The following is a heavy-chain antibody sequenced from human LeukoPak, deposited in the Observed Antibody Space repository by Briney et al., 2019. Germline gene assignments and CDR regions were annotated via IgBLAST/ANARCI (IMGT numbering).Heavy chain of an antibody. V-gene: IGHV4-39*07. CDR2: IYYSGST. CDR1: GASISSSSYY. CDR3: ARGRPRWLLTGLGYFDY. D-gene: IGHD5-24*01. J-gene: IGHJ4*02. Sequence: PSETLSLTCTVSGASISSSSYYWGWIRQPPGKGLEWIGNIYYSGSTYYNPSLKSRVTISVDTSKNQFSLKLSSVTAADTAVYYCARGRPRWLLTGLGYFDYWGQGTLVTVSS.